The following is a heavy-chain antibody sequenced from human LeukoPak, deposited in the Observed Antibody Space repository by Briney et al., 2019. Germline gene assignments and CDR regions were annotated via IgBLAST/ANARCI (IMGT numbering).Heavy chain of an antibody. D-gene: IGHD3-22*01. CDR2: MSGSGGST. CDR1: GFTFSSYA. V-gene: IGHV3-23*01. Sequence: GGSLRLSCTGSGFTFSSYATSWVRQAPGKGLEWVSAMSGSGGSTYYADSVKGRFTISRDNSKNTLYLQMNSLRAEDTAVYYCAKGKDTYSYDSSGYYFGEYWGQGTLVTVSS. CDR3: AKGKDTYSYDSSGYYFGEY. J-gene: IGHJ4*02.